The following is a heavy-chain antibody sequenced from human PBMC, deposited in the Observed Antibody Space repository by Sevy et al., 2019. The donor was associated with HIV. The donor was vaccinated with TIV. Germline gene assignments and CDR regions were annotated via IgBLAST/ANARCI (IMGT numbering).Heavy chain of an antibody. CDR3: VRDRIAAAGGYFDN. V-gene: IGHV4-61*01. CDR2: ISYIGST. D-gene: IGHD6-13*01. J-gene: IGHJ4*02. CDR1: GGSLSSGSYY. Sequence: SETLSLTCTVSGGSLSSGSYYWSWIRQSPGKGLEWFGYISYIGSTNYNPSLKSRVTISVDTSKNQLSLRLTSVTAADTAVYYCVRDRIAAAGGYFDNWGQGTLVTVSS.